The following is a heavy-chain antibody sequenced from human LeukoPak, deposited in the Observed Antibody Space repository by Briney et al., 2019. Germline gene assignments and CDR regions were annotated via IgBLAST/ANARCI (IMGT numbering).Heavy chain of an antibody. V-gene: IGHV3-53*01. CDR3: ARDSTRFDY. CDR1: GFTVTTNY. CDR2: IYSGDVT. Sequence: GGSLRLSCAASGFTVTTNYMSWVRQAPGKGLEWVSVIYSGDVTYYADSVKGRFTVSRDNSKNTLYLQMNSLRAEDTAVYYCARDSTRFDYWGQGTLVTVSS. J-gene: IGHJ4*02.